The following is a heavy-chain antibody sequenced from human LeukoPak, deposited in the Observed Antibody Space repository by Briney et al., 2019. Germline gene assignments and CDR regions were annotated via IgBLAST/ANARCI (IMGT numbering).Heavy chain of an antibody. CDR3: ARALCSGGSCYPPPPDY. D-gene: IGHD2-15*01. Sequence: SVKVSCKASGGTFSSYAISWVRQAPGQGLEWMGRIIPILGIANYAQKFQGRVTITADKSTSTAYMELSGLRSEDTAVYYCARALCSGGSCYPPPPDYWGQGTLVTVSS. CDR1: GGTFSSYA. CDR2: IIPILGIA. J-gene: IGHJ4*02. V-gene: IGHV1-69*04.